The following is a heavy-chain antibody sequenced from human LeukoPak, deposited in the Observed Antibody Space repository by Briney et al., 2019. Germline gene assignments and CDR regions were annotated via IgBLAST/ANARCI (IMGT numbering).Heavy chain of an antibody. Sequence: ASVKVSFKASGYTFTSYGISWVRQAPGQGLEWMGWISAYNGNTNYAQKLQGRVTMTTDTSTSTAYMELRSLRSDDTAVYYCAREGSDSDPYYYYYGMDVWGQGTTVTVSS. CDR1: GYTFTSYG. CDR2: ISAYNGNT. CDR3: AREGSDSDPYYYYYGMDV. V-gene: IGHV1-18*01. J-gene: IGHJ6*02. D-gene: IGHD3-10*01.